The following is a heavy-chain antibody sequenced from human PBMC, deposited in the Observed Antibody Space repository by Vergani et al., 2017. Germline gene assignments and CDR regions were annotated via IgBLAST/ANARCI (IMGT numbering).Heavy chain of an antibody. CDR2: IFSNDEK. J-gene: IGHJ4*02. D-gene: IGHD6-13*01. V-gene: IGHV2-26*01. CDR3: ARTRSDSSSWYGVGYFDY. CDR1: GFSLSNARMG. Sequence: QVTLKESGPVLVKPTETLTLTCTVSGFSLSNARMGVSWIRQPPGKALEWLAHIFSNDEKSYSTSLESRLTISKDTSKSQVVLTMTNMDPVDTATYYCARTRSDSSSWYGVGYFDYWGQGTLVTVSS.